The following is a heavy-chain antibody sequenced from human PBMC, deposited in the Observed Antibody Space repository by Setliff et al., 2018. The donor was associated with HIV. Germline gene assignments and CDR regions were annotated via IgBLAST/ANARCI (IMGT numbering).Heavy chain of an antibody. Sequence: GGSLRLSCAASGFTFSNYWMSWVRQAPGKGLEWVSTIYSDGNTYHADSVKGRFTISRDDAKKSLYLQMNSLGAEDTAVYYCARSGGIGNYHWDVWGKGTTVTVSS. J-gene: IGHJ6*03. CDR3: ARSGGIGNYHWDV. D-gene: IGHD3-16*01. CDR2: IYSDGNT. CDR1: GFTFSNYW. V-gene: IGHV3-66*01.